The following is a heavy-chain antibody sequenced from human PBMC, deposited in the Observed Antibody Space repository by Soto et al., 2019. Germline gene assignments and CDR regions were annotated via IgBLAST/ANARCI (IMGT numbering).Heavy chain of an antibody. V-gene: IGHV3-74*01. D-gene: IGHD6-19*01. Sequence: HPGGSLSLSCAASGFTFSSYWMHWVRQAPGKGLVWVSRINSDGSSTSYADSVKGRFTISRDNAKNTLYLQMNSLRAEDTAVYYCARGRSIAVAGNQWVTLFDYWGQGTLVTVSS. CDR1: GFTFSSYW. CDR2: INSDGSST. CDR3: ARGRSIAVAGNQWVTLFDY. J-gene: IGHJ4*02.